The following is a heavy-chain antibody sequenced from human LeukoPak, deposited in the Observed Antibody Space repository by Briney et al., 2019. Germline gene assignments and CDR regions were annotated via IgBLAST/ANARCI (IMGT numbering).Heavy chain of an antibody. V-gene: IGHV3-74*01. CDR1: GFTFSNYW. CDR2: INTDGNIT. CDR3: ARDYDFWSGARSSYYYGMDV. J-gene: IGHJ6*02. D-gene: IGHD3-3*01. Sequence: PGGSLRLSCAASGFTFSNYWMHWVRQAPGKGPVWVSRINTDGNITTYADSVKGRFSISRDNAKNSLHLQMNSLRAEDTAVYYCARDYDFWSGARSSYYYGMDVWGQGTTVTVSS.